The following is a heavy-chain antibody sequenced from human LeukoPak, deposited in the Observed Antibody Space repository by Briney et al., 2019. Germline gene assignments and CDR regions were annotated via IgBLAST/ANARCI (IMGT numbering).Heavy chain of an antibody. CDR3: ARDRGSGSYYGY. J-gene: IGHJ4*02. Sequence: ASVKVSCKASGYTFTGYYMHWVRQAPGQGLEWMGWINPNSGGTNYAQKFQGRVTITRDMSISTAYMELSRLRSDDTAVYYCARDRGSGSYYGYWGQGTLVTVSS. D-gene: IGHD1-26*01. CDR1: GYTFTGYY. CDR2: INPNSGGT. V-gene: IGHV1-2*02.